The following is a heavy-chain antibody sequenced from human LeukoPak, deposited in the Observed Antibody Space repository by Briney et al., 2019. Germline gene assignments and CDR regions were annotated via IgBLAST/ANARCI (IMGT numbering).Heavy chain of an antibody. V-gene: IGHV4-39*07. J-gene: IGHJ4*02. CDR1: GGSISSYY. Sequence: SETLSLTCTVSGGSISSYYWGWIRQPPGKGLEWIGSIYYSGSTYYNPSLKSRVTISVDTSKNQFSLKLSSVTAADTAVYYCARLPPYSSSWYFDYWGQGTLVTVSS. CDR2: IYYSGST. D-gene: IGHD6-13*01. CDR3: ARLPPYSSSWYFDY.